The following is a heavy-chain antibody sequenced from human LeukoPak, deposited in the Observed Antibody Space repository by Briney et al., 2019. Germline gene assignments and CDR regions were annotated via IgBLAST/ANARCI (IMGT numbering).Heavy chain of an antibody. J-gene: IGHJ4*02. V-gene: IGHV1-2*06. CDR3: ARGRNIVYFFNVVAPAYFDY. CDR1: GYTFTGYY. D-gene: IGHD2-21*01. Sequence: GASVKVSCKASGYTFTGYYMHWVRQAPGQGLEWMGRINPNSGGTNYAQKFQGGVTMTRDTSINTAYMDLGRLRSDDTAVYYWARGRNIVYFFNVVAPAYFDYWGQGTLVTVSS. CDR2: INPNSGGT.